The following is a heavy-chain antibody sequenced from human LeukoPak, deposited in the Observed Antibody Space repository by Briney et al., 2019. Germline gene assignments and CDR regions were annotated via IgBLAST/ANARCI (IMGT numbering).Heavy chain of an antibody. CDR1: GFTFSSYG. V-gene: IGHV3-33*01. D-gene: IGHD5-12*01. Sequence: NPGRSLRLSCAASGFTFSSYGMHWVRQAPGKGLEWVAVIWYDGSNKYYADSVKGRFTLSRDNSINTLYLQMNSLKPEDTAVYYCARDQIIVTTILDYYYGMDVWGQGTTVTVSS. J-gene: IGHJ6*02. CDR2: IWYDGSNK. CDR3: ARDQIIVTTILDYYYGMDV.